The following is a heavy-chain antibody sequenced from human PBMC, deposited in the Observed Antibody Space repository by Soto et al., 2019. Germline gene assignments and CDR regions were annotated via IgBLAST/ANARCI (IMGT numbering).Heavy chain of an antibody. V-gene: IGHV4-34*01. CDR2: INHSGST. Sequence: TLSLTCAVYGGSSRGYYWRWMRQRPGKGLEWIGEINHSGSTNYNPSLKGRVTISVDTSKNQFSLKLSSVTAADTAVYYCARGYYGSGSYVWFDPWGQGTLVTVS. CDR1: GGSSRGYY. D-gene: IGHD3-10*01. J-gene: IGHJ5*02. CDR3: ARGYYGSGSYVWFDP.